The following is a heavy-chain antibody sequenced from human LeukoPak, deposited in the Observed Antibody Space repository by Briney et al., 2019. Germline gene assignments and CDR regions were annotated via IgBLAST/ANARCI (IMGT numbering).Heavy chain of an antibody. Sequence: ASVKVSCKASGYTFTSYGISWVRQAPGQGLEWMGWISAYNGNTNYAQKLQGRVTMTTDTSTSTAYMELRSLRSDDTAVYYCARDSSSWYPYYYYYGMDVWVQGTTVTVSS. CDR2: ISAYNGNT. CDR3: ARDSSSWYPYYYYYGMDV. CDR1: GYTFTSYG. J-gene: IGHJ6*02. D-gene: IGHD6-13*01. V-gene: IGHV1-18*01.